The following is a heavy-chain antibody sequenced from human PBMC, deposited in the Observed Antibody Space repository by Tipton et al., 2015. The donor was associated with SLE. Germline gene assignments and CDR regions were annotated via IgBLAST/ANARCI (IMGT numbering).Heavy chain of an antibody. V-gene: IGHV3-21*01. Sequence: GSLRLSCAASGFTFSSYSMNWVRQAPGKGLEWVSSISSSSSYIYYADSVKGRFTISRDDAKNSLYLQMNSLRAEDTAVYYCAKVAGVTTAPSAGFDYWGQGTLVTISS. J-gene: IGHJ4*02. D-gene: IGHD4-17*01. CDR3: AKVAGVTTAPSAGFDY. CDR2: ISSSSSYI. CDR1: GFTFSSYS.